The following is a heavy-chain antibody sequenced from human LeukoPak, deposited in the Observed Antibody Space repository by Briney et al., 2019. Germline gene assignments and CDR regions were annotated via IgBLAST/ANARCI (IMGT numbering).Heavy chain of an antibody. D-gene: IGHD2-21*02. Sequence: PGESPKISCKGSGYNFSKYWIGWVRQMPGKGLEWMGIVYPDDSDVIYTASFEGHVTISAEKSTNTAYLQWRSLKASDTAMYYCVRNPSGDRQGIDYWGQGTLVTVSS. CDR1: GYNFSKYW. V-gene: IGHV5-51*01. CDR2: VYPDDSDV. J-gene: IGHJ4*02. CDR3: VRNPSGDRQGIDY.